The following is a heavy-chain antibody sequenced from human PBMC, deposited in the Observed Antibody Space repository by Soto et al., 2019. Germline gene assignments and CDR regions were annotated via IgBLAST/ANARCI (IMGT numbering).Heavy chain of an antibody. V-gene: IGHV3-30-3*01. Sequence: PGGSLRLSCAASGFTFSTSAMHWVRQAPGKGLEWVTVISYDGSNKYYADSVKGRFTISRDNSKNTLYLQMNSLRPEDTALYYSARSPSDYGGAYYYYYGMDVWGQGTTVTVSS. J-gene: IGHJ6*02. CDR3: ARSPSDYGGAYYYYYGMDV. D-gene: IGHD4-17*01. CDR2: ISYDGSNK. CDR1: GFTFSTSA.